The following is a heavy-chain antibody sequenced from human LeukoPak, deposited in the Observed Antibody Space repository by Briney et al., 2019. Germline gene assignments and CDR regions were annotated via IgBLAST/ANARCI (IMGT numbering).Heavy chain of an antibody. CDR2: IYSGTI. CDR3: ARGPSGYHNT. CDR1: GFTVSSNS. Sequence: GGSLRLSCTVSGFTVSSNSMSWVRQAPGKGLEWVSFIYSGTIHYSDSVKGRFTISRDNSKNTLYLQMNSLRAEDTAVYYCARGPSGYHNTGGQGTLVTVSS. J-gene: IGHJ4*02. V-gene: IGHV3-53*01. D-gene: IGHD5-12*01.